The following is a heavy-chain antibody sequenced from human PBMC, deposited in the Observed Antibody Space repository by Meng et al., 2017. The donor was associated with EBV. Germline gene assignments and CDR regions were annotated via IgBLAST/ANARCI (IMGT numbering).Heavy chain of an antibody. Sequence: QVQVGQSGGEVKKPGSSGQVSCKTCGGTFRSDAVSWVRQAPGQGLEWMGGLIPMSDAPYYAQKFQDRVTITADESTSTHYMDLSGLRSEDTAVYYCASESGRGFTPDYWGQGTLVTVSS. CDR1: GGTFRSDA. CDR3: ASESGRGFTPDY. D-gene: IGHD3-10*01. CDR2: LIPMSDAP. J-gene: IGHJ4*02. V-gene: IGHV1-69*01.